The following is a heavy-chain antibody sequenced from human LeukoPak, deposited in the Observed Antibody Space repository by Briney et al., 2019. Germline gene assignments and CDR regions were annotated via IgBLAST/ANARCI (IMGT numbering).Heavy chain of an antibody. J-gene: IGHJ5*02. Sequence: PGGTLRLSCAASGFTFSSYWMSLVRQAPGKGLDRVASIKQDGSEKYYVDSVKGRFTISRDNAKNSLYLQMNSLRAEDTALYYCASALVDGCFDPWGQGTLVTVSS. CDR3: ASALVDGCFDP. V-gene: IGHV3-7*01. CDR2: IKQDGSEK. D-gene: IGHD5-24*01. CDR1: GFTFSSYW.